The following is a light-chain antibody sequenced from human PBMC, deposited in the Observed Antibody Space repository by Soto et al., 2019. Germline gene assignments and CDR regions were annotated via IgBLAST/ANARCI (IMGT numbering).Light chain of an antibody. CDR3: QHYNSFSWT. J-gene: IGKJ1*01. CDR2: DAS. V-gene: IGKV1-5*01. CDR1: QGITIW. Sequence: DIQMTQSPSTLSASVGDRVTITCRASQGITIWLAWYQQKPGKAPKLLIFDASNLESGVPSRFSGSGSGTEFTLTISSLQPDDFATYYCQHYNSFSWTFGQGTKVEIK.